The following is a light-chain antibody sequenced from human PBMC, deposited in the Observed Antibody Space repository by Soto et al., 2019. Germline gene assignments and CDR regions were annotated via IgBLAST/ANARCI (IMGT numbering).Light chain of an antibody. Sequence: QSALTQPRSVSGSPGQSVTISCTGTSSDVGGYNYVSWYQQHPGKAPKLMIYDVSKRPSGVPDRFSGSKSGNTASLTISGLQAEDEADSYCCSYAGSYPLVFGGGTKVTVL. J-gene: IGLJ2*01. V-gene: IGLV2-11*01. CDR3: CSYAGSYPLV. CDR1: SSDVGGYNY. CDR2: DVS.